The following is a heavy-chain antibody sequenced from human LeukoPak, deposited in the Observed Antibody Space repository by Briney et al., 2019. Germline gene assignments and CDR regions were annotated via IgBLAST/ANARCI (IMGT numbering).Heavy chain of an antibody. CDR3: ARVHYYGSGSYYNFDY. D-gene: IGHD3-10*01. Sequence: ASVKVSCKASGYTFTSYDINWARQATGQGLEWMGWMNPNSGNTGYAQKFQGRVTITRNTSISTAYMELSSLRSEDTAVYYCARVHYYGSGSYYNFDYWGQGTLVTVSS. CDR2: MNPNSGNT. CDR1: GYTFTSYD. J-gene: IGHJ4*02. V-gene: IGHV1-8*03.